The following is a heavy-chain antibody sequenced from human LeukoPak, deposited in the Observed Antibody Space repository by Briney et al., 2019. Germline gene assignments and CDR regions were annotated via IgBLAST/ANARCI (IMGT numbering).Heavy chain of an antibody. J-gene: IGHJ4*02. Sequence: SETLSLTCTVSGGSISSSSYYWGWIRQPPGKGLEWIGSIYYSGSTYYNPSLKSRVTISVDTSKNQFSLKLSSVTAADTAVYYCAIGDYVWGSYRLDYWGQGTLVTVSS. CDR2: IYYSGST. CDR1: GGSISSSSYY. D-gene: IGHD3-16*02. CDR3: AIGDYVWGSYRLDY. V-gene: IGHV4-39*01.